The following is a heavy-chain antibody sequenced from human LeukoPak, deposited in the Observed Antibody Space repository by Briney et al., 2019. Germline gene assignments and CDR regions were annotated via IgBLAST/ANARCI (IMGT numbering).Heavy chain of an antibody. CDR1: GGTFSSYA. J-gene: IGHJ4*02. CDR3: AREVRFLEWLLIEYYFDY. V-gene: IGHV1-69*04. D-gene: IGHD3-3*01. Sequence: SVKVSCKASGGTFSSYAISWVRQAPGQGLEWMGRVIPILGIANYAQKFQGRVTITADKSTSTAYMELSSLRSEDTAVYYCAREVRFLEWLLIEYYFDYWGQGTLVTVSS. CDR2: VIPILGIA.